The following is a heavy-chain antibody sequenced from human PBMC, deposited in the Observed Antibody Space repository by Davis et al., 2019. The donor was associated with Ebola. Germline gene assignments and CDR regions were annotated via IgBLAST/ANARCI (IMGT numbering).Heavy chain of an antibody. Sequence: ASVKVSCKASGYTFTSYYMHWVRQAPGQGLEWMGIINPSGGSTSYAQKFQGRVTMTRDTSTSTVYMELSSLRSEDTAVFYCARDINYRGVGYYYGMDVWGQGTTVTVSS. J-gene: IGHJ6*02. CDR1: GYTFTSYY. CDR3: ARDINYRGVGYYYGMDV. CDR2: INPSGGST. D-gene: IGHD1-7*01. V-gene: IGHV1-46*01.